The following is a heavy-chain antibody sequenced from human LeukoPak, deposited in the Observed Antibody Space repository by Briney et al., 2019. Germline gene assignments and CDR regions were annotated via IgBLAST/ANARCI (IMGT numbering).Heavy chain of an antibody. V-gene: IGHV3-30*02. Sequence: GGSLRLSCAASGFTFSSYGMHWVRQAPGKGLEWVTFIQYDGNNKYYADSVKGRFTISRDNPKNTLHLQMNSLRPEDTAVYYCAKYSSSSNYYYGMDVWGQGTTVTVSS. D-gene: IGHD6-13*01. CDR2: IQYDGNNK. CDR3: AKYSSSSNYYYGMDV. CDR1: GFTFSSYG. J-gene: IGHJ6*02.